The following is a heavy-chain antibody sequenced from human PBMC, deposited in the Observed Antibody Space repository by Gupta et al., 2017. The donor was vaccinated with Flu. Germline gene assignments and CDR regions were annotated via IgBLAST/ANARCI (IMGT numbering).Heavy chain of an antibody. V-gene: IGHV3-53*01. CDR1: FTVSSNY. Sequence: FTVSSNYMSWVRQAPGKGLEWVSVIYSGGSTYYADSVKGRFTISRDNSKNTLYLQMNSLRAEDTAVYYCARGGEQLAPVDYWGQGTLVTVSS. CDR2: IYSGGST. CDR3: ARGGEQLAPVDY. J-gene: IGHJ4*02. D-gene: IGHD6-6*01.